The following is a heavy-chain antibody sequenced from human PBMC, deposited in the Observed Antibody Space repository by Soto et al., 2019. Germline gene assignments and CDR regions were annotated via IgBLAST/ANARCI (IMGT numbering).Heavy chain of an antibody. V-gene: IGHV4-61*01. J-gene: IGHJ4*02. CDR2: IYYSGST. CDR1: GDSVSSGSYY. Sequence: QVQLQESGPGLVKPSETLSLTCTVSGDSVSSGSYYWSWLRQPPGQGLEWIGNIYYSGSTSYNSSLKSRVTMSVDTSKNQFSLMLTSVTAAGTAVYLCARRIDYYYYVPGWGQGTLVTVSS. CDR3: ARRIDYYYYVPG. D-gene: IGHD3-22*01.